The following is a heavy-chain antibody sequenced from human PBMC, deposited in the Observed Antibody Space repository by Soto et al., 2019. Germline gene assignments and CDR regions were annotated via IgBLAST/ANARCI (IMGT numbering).Heavy chain of an antibody. J-gene: IGHJ4*02. CDR1: GFTVSSNY. V-gene: IGHV3-53*01. Sequence: SLRLSCAASGFTVSSNYMSWVRQAPGKGLECVSVLYSSGDTYYADSVKGRFTISRDNSKNTLYLQMNSLRAEDTAVYYCARSEAGATFFDYWGQGTLVTVSS. D-gene: IGHD1-26*01. CDR2: LYSSGDT. CDR3: ARSEAGATFFDY.